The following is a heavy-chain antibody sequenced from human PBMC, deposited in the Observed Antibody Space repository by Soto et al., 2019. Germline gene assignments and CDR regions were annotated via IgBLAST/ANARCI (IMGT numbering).Heavy chain of an antibody. V-gene: IGHV1-69*01. CDR3: ATTTRYYYDSSGYWDY. CDR1: GGTFSSYA. CDR2: IIPIFGTA. D-gene: IGHD3-22*01. Sequence: QVQLVQSGAEVKKPGSSVKVSCKASGGTFSSYAISWVRQAPGQGLEWMGGIIPIFGTANYAQKFQGRVTITADESTSTAYMELSSLRSEDTAVYYCATTTRYYYDSSGYWDYWGQGTLVTVSS. J-gene: IGHJ4*02.